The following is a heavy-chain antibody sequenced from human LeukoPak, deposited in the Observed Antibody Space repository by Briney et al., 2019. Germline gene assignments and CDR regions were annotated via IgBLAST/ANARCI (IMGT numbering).Heavy chain of an antibody. CDR3: AKHSSGWYEYYFDY. CDR2: ISGSGGST. Sequence: GGSLRLSCAASGFTFSSYALTWVRQAPGKGLEWVSAISGSGGSTYYADSVKGRFTISRHNSKNTLYLQMNSLRAEDTAVYYCAKHSSGWYEYYFDYWGQGTLVTVSS. D-gene: IGHD6-19*01. V-gene: IGHV3-23*01. CDR1: GFTFSSYA. J-gene: IGHJ4*02.